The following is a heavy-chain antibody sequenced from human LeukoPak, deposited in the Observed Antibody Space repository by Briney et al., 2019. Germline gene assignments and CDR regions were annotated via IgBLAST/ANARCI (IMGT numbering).Heavy chain of an antibody. Sequence: GGSLRLSCAASGFTFSSYSMNWVRQAPGKGLEWVSYISSSSSTIYYADSVKGRFTISRDNAKNTLYLQMNSLKAEDTAVYYCTRSTSCSGGSCYSSPWFDPWGQGTLVTVSS. J-gene: IGHJ5*02. CDR3: TRSTSCSGGSCYSSPWFDP. CDR1: GFTFSSYS. CDR2: ISSSSSTI. D-gene: IGHD2-15*01. V-gene: IGHV3-48*01.